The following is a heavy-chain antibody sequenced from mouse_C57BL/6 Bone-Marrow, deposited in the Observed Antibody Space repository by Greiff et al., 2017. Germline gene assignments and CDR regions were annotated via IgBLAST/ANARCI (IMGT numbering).Heavy chain of an antibody. CDR1: GYTFTDYA. CDR3: TRPVGFDY. V-gene: IGHV1-15*01. J-gene: IGHJ2*01. Sequence: VQLQQSGAELVRPGASVTLSCKASGYTFTDYAMHWVKQTPVPGLEWIGAIDPETGGTAYNQKFKGKAILTADKSSSTAYMALRSLTSEDSAVYYCTRPVGFDYWGQGTTLTVSS. CDR2: IDPETGGT. D-gene: IGHD1-1*01.